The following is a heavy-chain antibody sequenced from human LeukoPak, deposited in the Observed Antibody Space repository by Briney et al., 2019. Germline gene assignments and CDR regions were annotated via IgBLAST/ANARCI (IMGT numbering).Heavy chain of an antibody. Sequence: GGSLRLSCAASGFTFDDYGMNWVRQASGKGLEWVSSISSSGSYIYYADSVKGRFTISRDSSKDTLYLQMNSLRTEDTAVYYCAKDRLENYGSARYYFGSWGQGSLVTVSS. V-gene: IGHV3-21*01. CDR2: ISSSGSYI. J-gene: IGHJ4*02. CDR3: AKDRLENYGSARYYFGS. D-gene: IGHD3-10*01. CDR1: GFTFDDYG.